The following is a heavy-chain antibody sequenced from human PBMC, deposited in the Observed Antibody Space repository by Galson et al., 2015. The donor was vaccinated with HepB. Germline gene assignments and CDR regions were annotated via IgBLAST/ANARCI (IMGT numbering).Heavy chain of an antibody. CDR2: ISSSGSSI. V-gene: IGHV3-48*03. CDR3: AGDRVYGQYYSYYYGMDV. D-gene: IGHD6-6*01. J-gene: IGHJ6*02. Sequence: SLRLSCAASGFIFSDYEMNWVRQAPGKGLEWVSYISSSGSSIYYADSVKGRFTISRDNAKNSLHLQMNSLRAEDTAVYYCAGDRVYGQYYSYYYGMDVWGQGTTVTAAS. CDR1: GFIFSDYE.